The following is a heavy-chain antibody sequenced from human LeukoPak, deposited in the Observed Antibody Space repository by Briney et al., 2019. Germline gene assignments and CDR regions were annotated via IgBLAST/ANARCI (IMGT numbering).Heavy chain of an antibody. Sequence: PGGSLRLSCAASGFIFSDYYMSWIRQAPGKGLEWVSYIRSGGSTIYYADSVKGRFTVSRDNAKNSLYLQMNSLRAEDTAVYYCARAKYYGSGSNPRFYGMDVWGQGTTVTVSS. D-gene: IGHD3-10*01. CDR1: GFIFSDYY. V-gene: IGHV3-11*01. CDR2: IRSGGSTI. J-gene: IGHJ6*02. CDR3: ARAKYYGSGSNPRFYGMDV.